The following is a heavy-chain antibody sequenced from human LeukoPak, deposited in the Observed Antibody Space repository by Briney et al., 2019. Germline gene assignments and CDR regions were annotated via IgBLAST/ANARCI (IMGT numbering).Heavy chain of an antibody. CDR1: GYTFTSYD. Sequence: ASVKVSCKVSGYTFTSYDINWVRQATGQGLEWMGWMSPKSGNTGYAQKFQGRVTMTSYTSISTAYMELSSLRSEDTAVYYCARGLAGIVGPTGVFDIWGQGTMVTVSS. CDR2: MSPKSGNT. V-gene: IGHV1-8*01. J-gene: IGHJ3*02. D-gene: IGHD1-26*01. CDR3: ARGLAGIVGPTGVFDI.